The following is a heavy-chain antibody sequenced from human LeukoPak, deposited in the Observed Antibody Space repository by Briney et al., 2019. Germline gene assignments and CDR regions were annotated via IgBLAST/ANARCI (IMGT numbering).Heavy chain of an antibody. D-gene: IGHD1-7*01. J-gene: IGHJ4*02. CDR3: ARRGRGGTTGFDY. CDR1: GFTFSSYA. Sequence: GGSLRLSCAASGFTFSSYAMHWVRQAPGKGLEWVAVISYDGNIKYYTDSVKGRFTISRDNSKNTLYLQMNSLRAEDTAVYYCARRGRGGTTGFDYWGQGTLVTVSS. V-gene: IGHV3-30*04. CDR2: ISYDGNIK.